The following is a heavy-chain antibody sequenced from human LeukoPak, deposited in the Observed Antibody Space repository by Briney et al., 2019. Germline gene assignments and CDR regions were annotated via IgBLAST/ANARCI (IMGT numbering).Heavy chain of an antibody. D-gene: IGHD5-12*01. Sequence: SETLSLTCTVSGGSLSSGGYYWSWLRQHPGKGLEWIGYIYYSGSTYYNPSLKSRVTISVDTSKNQFSLKLSSVTAADTAVYYCAREPESSGYDDGFDYWGQGTLVTVSS. J-gene: IGHJ4*02. V-gene: IGHV4-31*03. CDR2: IYYSGST. CDR3: AREPESSGYDDGFDY. CDR1: GGSLSSGGYY.